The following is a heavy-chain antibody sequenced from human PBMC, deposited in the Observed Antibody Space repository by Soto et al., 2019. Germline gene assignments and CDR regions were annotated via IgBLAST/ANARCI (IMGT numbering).Heavy chain of an antibody. CDR2: ISGSGGTT. V-gene: IGHV3-23*01. D-gene: IGHD1-7*01. Sequence: EVQLLESGGGLVQPGGSLRLSCAASGFTFSTYAMSWVRLAPGKGLEWVSAISGSGGTTFYADSVKGRFTISRDNSRNTLYLQRNSLRAEDTALYYGAMARPGTAFRGFDYWGQGTLVTVSS. CDR3: AMARPGTAFRGFDY. J-gene: IGHJ4*02. CDR1: GFTFSTYA.